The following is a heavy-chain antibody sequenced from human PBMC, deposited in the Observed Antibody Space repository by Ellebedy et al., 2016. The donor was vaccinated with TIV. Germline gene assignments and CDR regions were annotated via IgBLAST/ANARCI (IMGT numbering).Heavy chain of an antibody. CDR1: GFIFADYD. V-gene: IGHV3-20*04. Sequence: GGSLRLXCAASGFIFADYDMSWVRQAPGKGLEWVSGINWNGTSTGYADSVKGRFTISRDNAKNSLYLQMNSLRAEDTALYYCARDILGSSPDYWGQGTLVTVSS. D-gene: IGHD3-10*01. CDR3: ARDILGSSPDY. CDR2: INWNGTST. J-gene: IGHJ4*02.